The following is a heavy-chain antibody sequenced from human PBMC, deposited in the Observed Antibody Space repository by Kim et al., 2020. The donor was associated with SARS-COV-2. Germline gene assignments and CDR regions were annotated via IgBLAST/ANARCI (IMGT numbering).Heavy chain of an antibody. CDR2: ISAYNGNT. Sequence: ASVKVSCKASGYTFTSYGISRVRQAPGQGLEWMGWISAYNGNTNYAQKLQGRVTMTTDTSTSTAYMELRSLRSDDTAVYYCARDEGDIVVVPAAPALTERSQGSMDVWGQGTTVTVSS. CDR1: GYTFTSYG. V-gene: IGHV1-18*01. D-gene: IGHD2-2*01. CDR3: ARDEGDIVVVPAAPALTERSQGSMDV. J-gene: IGHJ6*02.